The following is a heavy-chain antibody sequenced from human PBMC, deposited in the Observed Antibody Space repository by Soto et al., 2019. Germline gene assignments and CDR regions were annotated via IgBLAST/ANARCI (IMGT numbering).Heavy chain of an antibody. D-gene: IGHD5-12*01. CDR2: MFHSGST. V-gene: IGHV4-38-2*01. CDR1: GSSIFSVFS. CDR3: ANQRSREGYNFIEY. Sequence: SETLSLTSAVSGSSIFSVFSGGLFRQPPGKGLEWIGIMFHSGSTYYNPSLQSRVTISVDTSKNQVSLKLTSVTVADTAVYFCANQRSREGYNFIEYWGQGIQVT. J-gene: IGHJ4*02.